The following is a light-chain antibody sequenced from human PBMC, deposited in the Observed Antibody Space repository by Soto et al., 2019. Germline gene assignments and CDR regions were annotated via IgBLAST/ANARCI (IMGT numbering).Light chain of an antibody. J-gene: IGLJ2*01. CDR3: QTWDTGARVV. V-gene: IGLV4-69*01. CDR2: LSSDGSH. CDR1: SGHSSYA. Sequence: QPVLTQSPSASASLGASVKLTCTLSSGHSSYAIAWRQQQPEKGPRYLMKLSSDGSHSKGDGIPDRFSGSSSGAERYLTISRLQSEDEADYYCQTWDTGARVVFGGGTKLTVL.